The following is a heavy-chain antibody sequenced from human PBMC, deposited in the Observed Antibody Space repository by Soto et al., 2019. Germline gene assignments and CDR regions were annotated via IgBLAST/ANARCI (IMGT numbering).Heavy chain of an antibody. CDR1: GYTFTNND. V-gene: IGHV1-8*02. Sequence: ASVKVSCKASGYTFTNNDVSWVRQATGQGLEWMGWMNPGSGDTGYTQKFQGRVTMTRDISIATAYMELNSLTSEDTAIYYCARMESFGSLNWFDPWGQGTLVTVSS. CDR2: MNPGSGDT. D-gene: IGHD5-18*01. J-gene: IGHJ5*02. CDR3: ARMESFGSLNWFDP.